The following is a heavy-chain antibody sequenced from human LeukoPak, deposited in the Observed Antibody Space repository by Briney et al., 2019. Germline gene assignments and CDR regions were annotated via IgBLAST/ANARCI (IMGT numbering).Heavy chain of an antibody. CDR2: IYYSGST. CDR3: ARATTVTTVGY. Sequence: SETLSLTCTVSGGSISIGGYYWSWIRQHPGKGLEWIGYIYYSGSTYYNPSLKSRVTISVDTSKNQFSLKLSSVTAADTAVYYCARATTVTTVGYWGQGTLVTVSS. D-gene: IGHD4-17*01. J-gene: IGHJ4*02. V-gene: IGHV4-31*03. CDR1: GGSISIGGYY.